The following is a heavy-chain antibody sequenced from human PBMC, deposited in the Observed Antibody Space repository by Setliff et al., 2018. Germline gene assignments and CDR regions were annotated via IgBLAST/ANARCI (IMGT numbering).Heavy chain of an antibody. CDR2: IRAGSDNI. J-gene: IGHJ4*02. CDR3: ARDLSGRSDS. Sequence: GGSLRLSCAASGFIFDDYAMHWVRQAPGKGLEWVSGIRAGSDNIADADSVKGRFTISRDNAKNTLYLQMNSLRAEDTGVYYCARDLSGRSDSWGQGTLVTVSS. V-gene: IGHV3-9*01. CDR1: GFIFDDYA. D-gene: IGHD3-3*01.